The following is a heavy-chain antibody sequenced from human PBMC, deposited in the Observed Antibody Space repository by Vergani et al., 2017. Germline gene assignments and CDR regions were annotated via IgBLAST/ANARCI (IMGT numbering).Heavy chain of an antibody. CDR3: AKGGEAWFGEFFYYYYGMDV. V-gene: IGHV3-23*01. D-gene: IGHD3-10*01. CDR1: GFTFSSYA. J-gene: IGHJ6*02. Sequence: EVQLLESGGGLVQPGGSLRLSCAASGFTFSSYAMSWVRQAPGKGLEWVSAISGSGGSTYYADSVKGRFTISRDNSKNTLYLQMNSLRAEDTAVYYCAKGGEAWFGEFFYYYYGMDVWGQGTTVTVSS. CDR2: ISGSGGST.